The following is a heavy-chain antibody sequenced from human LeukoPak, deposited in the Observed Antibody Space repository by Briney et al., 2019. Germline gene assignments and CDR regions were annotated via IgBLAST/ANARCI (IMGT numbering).Heavy chain of an antibody. Sequence: GESLKISCKGSGYSFTSYGISWVRQAPGQGLEWMGWISAYNGNTNYAQKLQGRVTMTTDTSTSTAYMELRSLRSDDTAVYYCARNRLGIPYDYWGQGTLVTVSS. CDR1: GYSFTSYG. D-gene: IGHD1-26*01. CDR2: ISAYNGNT. V-gene: IGHV1-18*01. J-gene: IGHJ4*02. CDR3: ARNRLGIPYDY.